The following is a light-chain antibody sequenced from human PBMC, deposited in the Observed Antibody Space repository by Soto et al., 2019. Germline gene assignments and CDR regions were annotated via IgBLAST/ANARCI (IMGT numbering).Light chain of an antibody. CDR3: QQYGEWLPSST. J-gene: IGKJ2*01. CDR1: QSVDNN. V-gene: IGKV3-15*01. Sequence: EIIMTQSPATLSVSPGERATLSCRASQSVDNNLAWYQQKPGQAPRLLIYGASTRATGIRARLSGSRSGTDSTLTTSSLQSEDFAGYYCQQYGEWLPSSTFGQGTKLEIK. CDR2: GAS.